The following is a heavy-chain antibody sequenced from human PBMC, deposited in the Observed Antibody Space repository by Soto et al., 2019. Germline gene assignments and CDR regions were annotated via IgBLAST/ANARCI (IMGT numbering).Heavy chain of an antibody. V-gene: IGHV4-39*01. CDR1: GGSISSSSYY. CDR2: IYYSGST. D-gene: IGHD2-15*01. Sequence: SETLSLTCTVSGGSISSSSYYWGWIRQPPGKGLEWIGSIYYSGSTYYNPSLKSRVTISVDTSKNQFSLKLSSVTAADTAVYYCASEGAGGGYYYYYYCMDVWGQGTTVTVSS. J-gene: IGHJ6*02. CDR3: ASEGAGGGYYYYYYCMDV.